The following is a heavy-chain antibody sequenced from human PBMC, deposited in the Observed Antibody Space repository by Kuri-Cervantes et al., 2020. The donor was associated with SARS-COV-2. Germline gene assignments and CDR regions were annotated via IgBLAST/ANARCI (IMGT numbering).Heavy chain of an antibody. V-gene: IGHV3-21*01. J-gene: IGHJ4*02. CDR3: ARYSSSWSYY. D-gene: IGHD6-13*01. Sequence: GESLKISCAASGFTFSSYSRNWVRQAPGKGLEWVSSISSSSSYIYYADSVKGRFTISRDNAKNSLYLQMNSLRAEDTAVYYCARYSSSWSYYWGQGTLVTVSS. CDR2: ISSSSSYI. CDR1: GFTFSSYS.